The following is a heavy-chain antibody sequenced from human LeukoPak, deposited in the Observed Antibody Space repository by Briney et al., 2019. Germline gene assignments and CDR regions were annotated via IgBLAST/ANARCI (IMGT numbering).Heavy chain of an antibody. CDR1: GFTFSSYG. V-gene: IGHV3-30*03. Sequence: GGSLRLSCAASGFTFSSYGMHWVRQAPGKGLEWVAVISYDGSNIYYADSVKGRFTISRDNSKNTLYLQTNSLRAEDTAVYYCARGGDFDYWGQGTLVTVSS. CDR2: ISYDGSNI. J-gene: IGHJ4*02. CDR3: ARGGDFDY.